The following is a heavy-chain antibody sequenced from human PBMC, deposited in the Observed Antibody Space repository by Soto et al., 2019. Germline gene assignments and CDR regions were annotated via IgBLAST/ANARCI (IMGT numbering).Heavy chain of an antibody. V-gene: IGHV3-53*05. Sequence: GGSLRLSCAASGFTVSNNYMTWVRQAPGKGLEWVSIIYSGGITYYADSVKGRFSISRDNSKNTLYLQMNSLRAEDTALYYCAKDNSHYGRTFVFDYWGQGTLVTLSS. CDR1: GFTVSNNY. J-gene: IGHJ4*02. D-gene: IGHD4-17*01. CDR2: IYSGGIT. CDR3: AKDNSHYGRTFVFDY.